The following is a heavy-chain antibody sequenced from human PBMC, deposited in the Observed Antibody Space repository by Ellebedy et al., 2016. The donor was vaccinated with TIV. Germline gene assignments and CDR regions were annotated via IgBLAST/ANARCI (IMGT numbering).Heavy chain of an antibody. V-gene: IGHV3-30*18. J-gene: IGHJ6*02. Sequence: GESLKISCAASGFTFSSYGMHWVRQAPGKGLEWVAVISYDGSNKYYADSVKGRFTISRDNSKNTLYLQMNSLRAEDTAVYYCAKDFDVAYYYGSGSYYYYGTDVWGQGTTVTVSS. CDR2: ISYDGSNK. CDR1: GFTFSSYG. CDR3: AKDFDVAYYYGSGSYYYYGTDV. D-gene: IGHD3-10*01.